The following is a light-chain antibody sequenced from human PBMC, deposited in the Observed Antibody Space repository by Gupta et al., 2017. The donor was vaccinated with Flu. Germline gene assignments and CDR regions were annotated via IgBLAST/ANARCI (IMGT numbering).Light chain of an antibody. CDR2: TAS. Sequence: DIQMTQSPSSLSASVGDRVVITCRASQTITRYLNWYQQQPGRDPNLLIYTASNLQGGVPSRFISSGSGPNFTPTTSSLQPEDVATNYCQQSYSTTYTFGQGTKLEIK. J-gene: IGKJ2*01. V-gene: IGKV1-39*01. CDR3: QQSYSTTYT. CDR1: QTITRY.